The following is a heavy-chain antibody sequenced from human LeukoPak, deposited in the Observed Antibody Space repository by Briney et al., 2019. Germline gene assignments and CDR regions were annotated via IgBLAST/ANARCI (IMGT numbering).Heavy chain of an antibody. CDR1: GYTFTGYY. J-gene: IGHJ4*02. Sequence: ASVKVSCKASGYTFTGYYMHWVRQAPGQGLEWMGWINPNSGGTNYAQKFQGRVTMTTDTSTSTAYMELRSLRSDDTAVYYCARGRSIVGTIDYWGQGTLVTVSS. CDR3: ARGRSIVGTIDY. CDR2: INPNSGGT. V-gene: IGHV1-2*02. D-gene: IGHD1-26*01.